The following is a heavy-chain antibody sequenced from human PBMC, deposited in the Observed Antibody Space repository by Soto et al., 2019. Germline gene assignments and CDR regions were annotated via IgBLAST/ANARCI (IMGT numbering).Heavy chain of an antibody. CDR1: GFTFSSYG. D-gene: IGHD2-15*01. CDR2: ISYDGNRK. V-gene: IGHV3-30*03. J-gene: IGHJ4*02. CDR3: ARKGYGGRWSLDY. Sequence: QLQLVESGGGVVQPGRSLRLSCAASGFTFSSYGMHWARQAPGEGLEWVAVISYDGNRKYYADSVKGRFTISRDFSKNTVDLQMNSLRVEATAVYFCARKGYGGRWSLDYWGQGILVTVSS.